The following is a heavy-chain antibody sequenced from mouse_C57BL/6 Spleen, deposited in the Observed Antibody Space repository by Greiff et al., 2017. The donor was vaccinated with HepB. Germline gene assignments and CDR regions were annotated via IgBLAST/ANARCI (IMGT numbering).Heavy chain of an antibody. CDR3: ARDGYWYFDV. V-gene: IGHV5-16*01. J-gene: IGHJ1*03. CDR1: GFTFSDYY. Sequence: EVQLVESEGGLVQPGSSMKLSCTASGFTFSDYYMAWVRQVPEKGLEWVANINYDGSSPYYLDSLKSRFIISRDNAKNILYLQMSSLKSEDTATYYCARDGYWYFDVWGTGTTVTVSS. CDR2: INYDGSSP.